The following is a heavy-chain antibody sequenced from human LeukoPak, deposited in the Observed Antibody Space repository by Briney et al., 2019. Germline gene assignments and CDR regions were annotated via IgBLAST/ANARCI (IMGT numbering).Heavy chain of an antibody. D-gene: IGHD1-7*01. J-gene: IGHJ4*02. V-gene: IGHV7-4-1*02. CDR2: INTNTGNP. CDR3: ARERYKWNYDLDY. Sequence: GASVKVSCKASGYTFTGYYMHWVRQAPGQGLEWMGWINTNTGNPTYAPGFTGSLVFSVETSLTTAYLQLSSLKAEDTAVYYCARERYKWNYDLDYWGQGTLVTVSS. CDR1: GYTFTGYY.